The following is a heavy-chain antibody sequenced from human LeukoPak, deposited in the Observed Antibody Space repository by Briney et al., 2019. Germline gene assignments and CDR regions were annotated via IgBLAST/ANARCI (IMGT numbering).Heavy chain of an antibody. CDR3: ARDLGSGEYDY. CDR2: ISNRWTP. CDR1: GGSISRHY. Sequence: SETLSLTCTVSGGSISRHYWSWVRQPPGKGREAISYISNRWTPTSNPSLNSRVTISVDTSKNQFSLKLSSVTAADTALYYCARDLGSGEYDYWGQGTLVTVSS. J-gene: IGHJ4*02. V-gene: IGHV4-59*11. D-gene: IGHD3-10*01.